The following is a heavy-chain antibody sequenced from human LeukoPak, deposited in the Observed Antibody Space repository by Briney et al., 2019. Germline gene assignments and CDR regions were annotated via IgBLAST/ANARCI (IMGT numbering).Heavy chain of an antibody. Sequence: PSETLSLTCTVSGGSMTNYYGSWMRRPPGKGLEWIGSIYYNGNTNYNPSVKSRVTISIDTSKKQFYLRLSSVTAADTALYFCARDNQYNGGWSFDPWGQGILVTVSS. CDR3: ARDNQYNGGWSFDP. V-gene: IGHV4-59*01. J-gene: IGHJ5*02. CDR2: IYYNGNT. CDR1: GGSMTNYY. D-gene: IGHD6-19*01.